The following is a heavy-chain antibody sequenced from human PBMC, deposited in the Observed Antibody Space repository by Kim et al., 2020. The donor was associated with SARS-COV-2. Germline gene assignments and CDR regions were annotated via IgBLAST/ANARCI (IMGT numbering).Heavy chain of an antibody. CDR1: GFTFSSYR. D-gene: IGHD3-10*01. J-gene: IGHJ6*02. V-gene: IGHV3-33*01. CDR3: ARANPYYGSGSYPPLNYYYYYGMDV. CDR2: IWYDGSNK. Sequence: GGSLRLSCAASGFTFSSYRMHWVRQAPGKGLEWVAVIWYDGSNKYYADSVKGRFTISRDNSKNTLYLQMNSLRAEDTAVYYCARANPYYGSGSYPPLNYYYYYGMDVWGQGTTVTVSS.